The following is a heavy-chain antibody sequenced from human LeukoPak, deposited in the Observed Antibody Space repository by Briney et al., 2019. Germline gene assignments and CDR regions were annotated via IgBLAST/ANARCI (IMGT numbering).Heavy chain of an antibody. J-gene: IGHJ4*02. D-gene: IGHD3-22*01. CDR2: IYYSGST. CDR3: ARAPSADYYDSSGYPFDY. V-gene: IGHV4-59*11. CDR1: GGSISSHY. Sequence: PSETLSLTCTVSGGSISSHYWSWIRQPPGKGLEWIGYIYYSGSTNYNPSLKSRVTISVDTSKNQFSLKLSSVTAADTAVYYFARAPSADYYDSSGYPFDYWGQGTLVTVSS.